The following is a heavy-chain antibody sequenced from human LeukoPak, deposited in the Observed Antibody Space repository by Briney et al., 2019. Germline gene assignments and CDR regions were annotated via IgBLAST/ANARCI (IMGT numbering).Heavy chain of an antibody. J-gene: IGHJ5*02. D-gene: IGHD3-10*01. V-gene: IGHV4-34*01. CDR3: ARGRLTMVRSFDP. CDR1: GGSISGYY. CDR2: INHSGST. Sequence: SETLSLTCTVSGGSISGYYWSWIRQPPGKGLEWIGEINHSGSTNYNPSLKSRITISVDTSKNQFSLKLSSVTAADTAVYYCARGRLTMVRSFDPWGQGTLVTVSS.